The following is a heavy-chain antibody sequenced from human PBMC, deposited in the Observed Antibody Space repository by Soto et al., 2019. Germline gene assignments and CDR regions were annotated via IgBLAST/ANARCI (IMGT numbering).Heavy chain of an antibody. J-gene: IGHJ3*02. CDR1: GFSLRISGVG. Sequence: QITLKESGPTLVKPTQTLTLTCTFSGFSLRISGVGVGWIRQPPGKALEWLALIYWDDDKRYSPSLKSRLTITKDTSKSRVVLTMTDMDPVDTATYCCAHSASVSDAFDIWGQGTMVTVSS. CDR3: AHSASVSDAFDI. V-gene: IGHV2-5*02. D-gene: IGHD2-15*01. CDR2: IYWDDDK.